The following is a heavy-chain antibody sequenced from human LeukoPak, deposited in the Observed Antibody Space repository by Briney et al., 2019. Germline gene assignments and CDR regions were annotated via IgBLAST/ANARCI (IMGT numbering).Heavy chain of an antibody. V-gene: IGHV3-23*01. CDR1: GFTFSSYA. CDR2: ISGSGGST. J-gene: IGHJ4*02. CDR3: AKDWWSGYYDSSGYPFDY. D-gene: IGHD3-22*01. Sequence: GGSLRLSCAASGFTFSSYAMHWVRQAPGKGLEWVSAISGSGGSTYYADSVKGRFTISRDNSKNTLYLQMNSLRAEDTAVYYCAKDWWSGYYDSSGYPFDYWGQGTLVTVSS.